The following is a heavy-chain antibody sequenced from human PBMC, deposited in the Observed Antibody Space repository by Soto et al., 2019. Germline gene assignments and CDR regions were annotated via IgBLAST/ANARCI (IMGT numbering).Heavy chain of an antibody. Sequence: QVQLVQSGAEVKKPGASVKVSCKASGFTFTNYYIHWVRQAPGQGLEWMGLINPSGGGTFYAQKFQGRVTVTRDTSTGTGYMELSNLRSEDTAVYFCARDSGDTTLRQWGRSFHYWGQGTLGTVSS. CDR1: GFTFTNYY. CDR2: INPSGGGT. D-gene: IGHD1-1*01. V-gene: IGHV1-46*01. CDR3: ARDSGDTTLRQWGRSFHY. J-gene: IGHJ4*02.